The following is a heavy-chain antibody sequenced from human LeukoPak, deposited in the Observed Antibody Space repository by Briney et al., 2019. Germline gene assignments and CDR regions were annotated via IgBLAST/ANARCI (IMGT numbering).Heavy chain of an antibody. Sequence: SETLSLTCTVSGGSISSYYWSWIRQPPGKGLEWIGEINHSGSTNYNPSLKSRVTISVDTSKNQFSLKLSSVTAADTAVYYCAKLPYYAFDIWGQGTMVTVSS. CDR1: GGSISSYY. J-gene: IGHJ3*02. V-gene: IGHV4-34*01. CDR3: AKLPYYAFDI. D-gene: IGHD3-22*01. CDR2: INHSGST.